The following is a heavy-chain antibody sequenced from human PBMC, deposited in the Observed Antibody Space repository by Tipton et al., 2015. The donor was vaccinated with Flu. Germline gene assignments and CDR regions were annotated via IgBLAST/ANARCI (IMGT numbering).Heavy chain of an antibody. CDR2: ISDSGGST. D-gene: IGHD3-10*01. CDR1: GFPFSEFW. V-gene: IGHV3-23*04. Sequence: VQLVQSGGTLVQPGGSLRLSCAASGFPFSEFWMHWVRQAPGKGLEWVSGISDSGGSTYYADSVKGRFTISRDNSKNTLYLQMNSLRGEDTAVYYCAKWYSRHRYYYGPGNYDYYYYGMDVWGQGTTVTVS. CDR3: AKWYSRHRYYYGPGNYDYYYYGMDV. J-gene: IGHJ6*02.